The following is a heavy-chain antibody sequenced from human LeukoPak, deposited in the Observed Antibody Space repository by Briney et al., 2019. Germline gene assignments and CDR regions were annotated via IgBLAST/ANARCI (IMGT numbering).Heavy chain of an antibody. Sequence: SETLSLTCTVSGVSISTDHWYWMRQPAGKGLEWIGRIYISGSTNYNPSLKSRVTVSVDTSKNLFSLNLRSVTAADTAVYYCASEGAARPGFDYWGQGTLVTVSS. CDR2: IYISGST. D-gene: IGHD6-6*01. V-gene: IGHV4-4*07. CDR1: GVSISTDH. J-gene: IGHJ4*02. CDR3: ASEGAARPGFDY.